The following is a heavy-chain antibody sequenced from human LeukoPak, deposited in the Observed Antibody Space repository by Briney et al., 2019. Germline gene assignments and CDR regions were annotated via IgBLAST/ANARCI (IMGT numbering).Heavy chain of an antibody. J-gene: IGHJ4*02. D-gene: IGHD3-10*01. V-gene: IGHV4-38-2*01. CDR1: GYSISRGYY. Sequence: PSETLSLTCGVSGYSISRGYYWAWIRQPPGKRLEGIGTIYHIGSTYYNPSLESRVTISVDTSKNEFSLNLNSVTAADTAVYYCARAGWIITSGIDYWGQGALVTVSS. CDR3: ARAGWIITSGIDY. CDR2: IYHIGST.